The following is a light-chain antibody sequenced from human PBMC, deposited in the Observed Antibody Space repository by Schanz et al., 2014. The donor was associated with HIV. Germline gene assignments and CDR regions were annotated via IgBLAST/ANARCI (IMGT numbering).Light chain of an antibody. V-gene: IGLV1-40*01. CDR1: RSNIGAGYD. Sequence: QSVLTQPPSVSGAPGQRVTISCTGSRSNIGAGYDVHWYQQLPGAAPKLLIYANTNRPSGVPDRFSGSKSGNTASLTISGLQAEDEADYYCSSYRSSSVWVFGGGTKLTVL. CDR3: SSYRSSSVWV. CDR2: ANT. J-gene: IGLJ3*02.